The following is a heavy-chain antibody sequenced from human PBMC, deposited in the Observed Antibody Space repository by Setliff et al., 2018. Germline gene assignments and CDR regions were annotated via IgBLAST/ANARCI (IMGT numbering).Heavy chain of an antibody. J-gene: IGHJ4*02. D-gene: IGHD3-22*01. Sequence: PGGSLRLSCATSGFSFSSYGIHWVRQAPGKGLEWVAFIRYDGSNENYADSVKGRFTVSRDNSRNTLFLQMNSLRAEDTAVYYCAKDTHYYSSSGYYCFDYWGQGTLVTVSS. V-gene: IGHV3-30*02. CDR1: GFSFSSYG. CDR3: AKDTHYYSSSGYYCFDY. CDR2: IRYDGSNE.